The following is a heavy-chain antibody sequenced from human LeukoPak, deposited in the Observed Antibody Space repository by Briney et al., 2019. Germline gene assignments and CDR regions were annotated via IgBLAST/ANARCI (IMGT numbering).Heavy chain of an antibody. CDR3: AGVPTESTTGTTFWWFDP. J-gene: IGHJ5*02. CDR2: IIPILGIA. CDR1: GGTFSSYA. D-gene: IGHD1-1*01. V-gene: IGHV1-69*04. Sequence: SVKVSCKASGGTFSSYAISWVRQAPGQGLEWMGRIIPILGIADYAQKFQGRVTITADKSTSTAYMELSSLRSEDTAVYYCAGVPTESTTGTTFWWFDPWGQGTLVTVSS.